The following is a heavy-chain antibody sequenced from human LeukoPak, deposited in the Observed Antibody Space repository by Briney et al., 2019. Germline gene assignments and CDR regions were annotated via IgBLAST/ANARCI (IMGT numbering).Heavy chain of an antibody. Sequence: GGSLRLSCAASGFTFSSYAMSWVRQAPGKGLEWVSAISGSGGSTYYADSVKGRFTISRDNSKNTLYLQMNSLRAEDTAVYYCANFSRGQKDFDYWGQGTLVTVSS. CDR3: ANFSRGQKDFDY. V-gene: IGHV3-23*01. CDR1: GFTFSSYA. J-gene: IGHJ4*02. CDR2: ISGSGGST. D-gene: IGHD3-10*01.